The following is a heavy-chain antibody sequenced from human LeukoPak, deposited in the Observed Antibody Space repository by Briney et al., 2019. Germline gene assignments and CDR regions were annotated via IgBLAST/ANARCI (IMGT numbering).Heavy chain of an antibody. J-gene: IGHJ5*02. CDR1: GFTFSTYS. CDR2: ISSSSGII. V-gene: IGHV3-48*01. Sequence: PGGSLRLSCAASGFTFSTYSMNWVRQAPGKGLEWVSYISSSSGIIYYADSVKGRFTISRDNAKSSLYLQMNSLRAEDTAVYYCARDYGDLNWFDPWGQGTLVTVSS. CDR3: ARDYGDLNWFDP. D-gene: IGHD4-17*01.